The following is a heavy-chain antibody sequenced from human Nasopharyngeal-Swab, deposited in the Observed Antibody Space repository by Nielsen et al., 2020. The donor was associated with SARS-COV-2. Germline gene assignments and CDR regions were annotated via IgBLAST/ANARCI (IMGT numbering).Heavy chain of an antibody. CDR1: GFTFSSYW. D-gene: IGHD5-12*01. J-gene: IGHJ4*02. Sequence: GESLKISCAASGFTFSSYWMHWVRQAPGKGPVWVSRINDDGRDTIYADSVKGRFTISRDNAKNTLYLQMNSLRAEDTAVYHCVRATNLGGSLWVPDYWGQGTLVTVSS. CDR3: VRATNLGGSLWVPDY. V-gene: IGHV3-74*01. CDR2: INDDGRDT.